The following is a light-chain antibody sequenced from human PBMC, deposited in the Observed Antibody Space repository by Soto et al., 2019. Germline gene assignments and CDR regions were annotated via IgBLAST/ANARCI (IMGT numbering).Light chain of an antibody. V-gene: IGKV1-39*01. CDR2: VAS. CDR3: QQTFSPPDT. CDR1: QSISNS. Sequence: DIQMTQSLSSLSASVGDRVTITCRASQSISNSLSWYQQKPGKAPNFLIYVASTLQSGVPSRFSGSGSGTDFTLTISSLQPEDVATYYCQQTFSPPDTFGQWTKVEIK. J-gene: IGKJ2*01.